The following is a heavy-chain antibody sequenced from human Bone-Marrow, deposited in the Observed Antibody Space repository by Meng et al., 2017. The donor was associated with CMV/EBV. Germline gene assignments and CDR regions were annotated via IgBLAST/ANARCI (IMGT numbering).Heavy chain of an antibody. D-gene: IGHD4/OR15-4a*01. CDR1: NVSLTGYY. CDR3: ARTIRASRAGWFDP. CDR2: INHRAAT. J-gene: IGHJ5*02. Sequence: CAVYNVSLTGYYWSWSRQPPGKGLEWIGEINHRAATNYNPSLKSRVTMSVDTSKNHFSLSLTSVTAADTAVYYCARTIRASRAGWFDPWGQGTLVTVSS. V-gene: IGHV4-34*01.